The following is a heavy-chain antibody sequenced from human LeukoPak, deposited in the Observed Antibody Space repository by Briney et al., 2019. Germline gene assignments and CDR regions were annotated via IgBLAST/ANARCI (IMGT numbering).Heavy chain of an antibody. CDR2: IHPSTGNP. CDR1: GYTFTNYA. D-gene: IGHD3-16*02. J-gene: IGHJ4*02. CDR3: ARAYQRLGELSLPDY. Sequence: ASVKVSCKASGYTFTNYAMNWVRQAPGQRLEWMGWIHPSTGNPTYAQGFTGRFVFSLDTSVSTTYLQISSLKAEDTAVYYCARAYQRLGELSLPDYWGQGTLVTVSS. V-gene: IGHV7-4-1*02.